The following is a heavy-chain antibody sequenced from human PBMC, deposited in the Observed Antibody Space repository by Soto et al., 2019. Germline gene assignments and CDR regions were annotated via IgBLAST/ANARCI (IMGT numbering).Heavy chain of an antibody. J-gene: IGHJ6*03. CDR2: ISGSGGST. D-gene: IGHD3-3*01. CDR1: GFTFSGYA. Sequence: GSLRLSCAASGFTFSGYAMSWVRQAPGKGLEWVSAISGSGGSTYYADSVKGRFTISRDNSKNTLYLQMNSPRAEDTAVYYCANVGYDFWSGHPTLMDVWGKGTTVTVSS. V-gene: IGHV3-23*01. CDR3: ANVGYDFWSGHPTLMDV.